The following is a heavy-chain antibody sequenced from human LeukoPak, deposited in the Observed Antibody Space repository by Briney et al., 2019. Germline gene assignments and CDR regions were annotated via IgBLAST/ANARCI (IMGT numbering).Heavy chain of an antibody. Sequence: GGSLRLSCAASGFTFSSYWMTWARQAPGKGLEWVANIKQDESEKYYGDSVRGRFTISRDNAQNSLYLQMNSLRAEDTAVYYCASGRSGSYHYWGQGTLVTVSS. CDR3: ASGRSGSYHY. J-gene: IGHJ4*02. CDR2: IKQDESEK. D-gene: IGHD1-26*01. V-gene: IGHV3-7*03. CDR1: GFTFSSYW.